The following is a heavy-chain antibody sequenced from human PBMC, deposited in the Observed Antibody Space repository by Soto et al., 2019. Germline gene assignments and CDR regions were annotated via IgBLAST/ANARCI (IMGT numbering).Heavy chain of an antibody. J-gene: IGHJ2*01. Sequence: QVQLQQWGAGLLKPSETLSLTCAVYGGSFSGYYWSWIRQPPGKGLEWIGEINHSGSTNYNPSLKSRVTISVDTPKNQFSLKLSSVTAPDTAVYYCAAYDSSGWYWYFDLWGRGTLVTVSS. CDR3: AAYDSSGWYWYFDL. CDR2: INHSGST. D-gene: IGHD6-19*01. CDR1: GGSFSGYY. V-gene: IGHV4-34*01.